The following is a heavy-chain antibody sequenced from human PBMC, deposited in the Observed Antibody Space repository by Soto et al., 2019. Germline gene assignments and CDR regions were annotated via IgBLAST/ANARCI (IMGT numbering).Heavy chain of an antibody. Sequence: ASVKVSCKASGYTFTSYYMHWVRQAPGQGLEWMGIINPSGGSTSYAQKFQGRVTMTRDTSTSTVYMELSSLRSEETAVYYCARDYDRAVAGTVGATAFDIWGQGKMVTVSS. J-gene: IGHJ3*02. CDR3: ARDYDRAVAGTVGATAFDI. V-gene: IGHV1-46*03. CDR1: GYTFTSYY. D-gene: IGHD1-26*01. CDR2: INPSGGST.